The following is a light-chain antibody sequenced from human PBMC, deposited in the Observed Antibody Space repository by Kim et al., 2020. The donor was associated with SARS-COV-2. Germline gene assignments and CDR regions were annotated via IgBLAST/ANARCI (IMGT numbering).Light chain of an antibody. CDR1: SSNVGGYNY. CDR2: DVG. Sequence: QSALTQPASVSGSPGQSITISCTGTSSNVGGYNYVSWYQQHPGKAPKLMIYDVGTRPSGVSDRFSGSKSGNTASLTISGVQTEDEADYYCSSYTTTTTRVFGGGTQLTVL. CDR3: SSYTTTTTRV. J-gene: IGLJ3*02. V-gene: IGLV2-14*03.